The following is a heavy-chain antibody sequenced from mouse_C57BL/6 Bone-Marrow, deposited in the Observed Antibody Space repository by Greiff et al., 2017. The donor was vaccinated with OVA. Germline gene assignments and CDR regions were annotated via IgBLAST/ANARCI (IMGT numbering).Heavy chain of an antibody. CDR3: ARSGITTVVDFAY. CDR2: INPGSGGT. CDR1: GYAFTNYL. Sequence: VQLQQSGAELVRPGTSVKVSCKASGYAFTNYLIEWVKQRPGQGLEWIGVINPGSGGTNYNEKFKGKATLTADKSSSTAYMQLSSLTSEDSAVYFCARSGITTVVDFAYWGQGTLVTVSA. V-gene: IGHV1-54*01. J-gene: IGHJ3*01. D-gene: IGHD1-1*01.